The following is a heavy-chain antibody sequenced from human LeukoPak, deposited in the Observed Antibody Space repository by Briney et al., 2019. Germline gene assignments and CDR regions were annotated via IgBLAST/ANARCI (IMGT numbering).Heavy chain of an antibody. CDR3: AREGYNPTYYYYYYYMDV. CDR1: GYTFTSYY. D-gene: IGHD5-24*01. V-gene: IGHV1-46*01. Sequence: ASVKVSCKASGYTFTSYYMHWVRQAPGQGLEWMGIMNPSGGSTSYAQKFQGRVTMTRDTSTSTVYMELSSLRSEDTAVYYCAREGYNPTYYYYYYYMDVWGKGTTVTISS. CDR2: MNPSGGST. J-gene: IGHJ6*03.